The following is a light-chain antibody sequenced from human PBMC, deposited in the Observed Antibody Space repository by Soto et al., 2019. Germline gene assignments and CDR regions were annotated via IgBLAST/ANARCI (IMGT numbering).Light chain of an antibody. CDR2: AKS. CDR1: SSSIGAGYD. J-gene: IGLJ1*01. Sequence: QSVLTQPPSVSGAPGQRVTISCTGSSSSIGAGYDVHWYQQRPGTAPKITIFAKSNRPSGVTDRFSGYKSGTSAYPTISGLKPHDEVDYFCPPYVTPPIYRYV. CDR3: PPYVTPPIYRYV. V-gene: IGLV1-40*01.